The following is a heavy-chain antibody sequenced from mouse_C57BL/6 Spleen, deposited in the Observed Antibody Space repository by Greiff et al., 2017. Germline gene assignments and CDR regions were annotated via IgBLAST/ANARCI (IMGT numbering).Heavy chain of an antibody. D-gene: IGHD1-1*01. J-gene: IGHJ4*01. V-gene: IGHV1-78*01. CDR3: EREITTVDDMDY. CDR2: FYPRDGST. CDR1: GYTFTDHT. Sequence: QVHVKQSDAELVKPGASVKISCKVSGYTFTDHTIHWMKQKLEQGLEWIGYFYPRDGSTKYNEKFKGQATLTADKSSSPAYMQLNTQTSEVSAVYLCEREITTVDDMDYWGQGTSVTVSS.